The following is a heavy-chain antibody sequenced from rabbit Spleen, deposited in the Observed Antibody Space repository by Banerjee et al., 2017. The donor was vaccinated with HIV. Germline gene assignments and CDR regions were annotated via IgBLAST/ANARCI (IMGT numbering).Heavy chain of an antibody. CDR1: GFDFGSYG. D-gene: IGHD6-1*01. CDR2: IAIGSGNT. V-gene: IGHV1S47*01. CDR3: ARVFAYACYAGFGYATLDYFNL. Sequence: QEQLVESGGGLVQPEGSLTLTCKASGFDFGSYGMCWVRQAPGKGPEWIACIAIGSGNTGYASWVNGRLTLSKTSSTTVTLQMTSLTVADTATYFCARVFAYACYAGFGYATLDYFNLGGPCTLVTVS. J-gene: IGHJ4*01.